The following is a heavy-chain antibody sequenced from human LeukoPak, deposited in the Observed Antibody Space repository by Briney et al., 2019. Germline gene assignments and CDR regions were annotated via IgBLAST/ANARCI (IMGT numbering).Heavy chain of an antibody. J-gene: IGHJ4*02. V-gene: IGHV3-43*02. CDR2: ISWNSGST. D-gene: IGHD4-17*01. Sequence: SGGSLRLSCAASGFTFDDYAMHWVRQAPGKGLEWVSGISWNSGSTYYADSVKGRFTISRDNSKNSLYLQMNSLRTEDTALYYCAKGGEAQDYGDYKNNEYYFDYWGQGTLVTVSS. CDR3: AKGGEAQDYGDYKNNEYYFDY. CDR1: GFTFDDYA.